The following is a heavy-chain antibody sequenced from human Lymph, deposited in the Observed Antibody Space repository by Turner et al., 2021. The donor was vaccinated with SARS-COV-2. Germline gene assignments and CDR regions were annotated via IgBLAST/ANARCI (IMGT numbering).Heavy chain of an antibody. Sequence: QVQLVQSGAEVKKPGSSVKVSCKASGGTFSSYAISWVRKAPGQGLEWMGGIIPIFSTPNYAQKFQGRVTITADESTGTAYMELSSLRSEDTAVYYCASFGGDYVFDYWGQGTLVTVSS. CDR3: ASFGGDYVFDY. J-gene: IGHJ4*02. D-gene: IGHD3-10*01. V-gene: IGHV1-69*01. CDR1: GGTFSSYA. CDR2: IIPIFSTP.